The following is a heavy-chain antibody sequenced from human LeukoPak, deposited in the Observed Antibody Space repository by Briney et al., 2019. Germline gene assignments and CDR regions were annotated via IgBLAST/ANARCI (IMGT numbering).Heavy chain of an antibody. CDR2: IYYSGST. CDR3: ARARIAVAGILYYYYGMDV. Sequence: LSETLSLTCTVSGGSISSYYWSWIRQPPGKGLEWIGYIYYSGSTNYNPSLKSRVTISVDTSKNQFSLKLSSVTAADTAVYYCARARIAVAGILYYYYGMDVWGQGTTVTVSS. V-gene: IGHV4-59*01. CDR1: GGSISSYY. J-gene: IGHJ6*02. D-gene: IGHD6-19*01.